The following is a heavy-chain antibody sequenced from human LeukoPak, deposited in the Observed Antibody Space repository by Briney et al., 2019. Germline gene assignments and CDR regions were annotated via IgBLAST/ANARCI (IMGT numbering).Heavy chain of an antibody. D-gene: IGHD2-21*01. CDR3: ARSGDRDGDY. V-gene: IGHV1-18*01. CDR1: GYTFTSYG. J-gene: IGHJ4*02. CDR2: ISGYNGNT. Sequence: ASVTVSCKASGYTFTSYGISWVRQAPGQGVEWMGWISGYNGNTHSAQKLQGRVTMTTDTSTSTAYMELRSLRSDDTAVYYCARSGDRDGDYWGQGTLVTVSS.